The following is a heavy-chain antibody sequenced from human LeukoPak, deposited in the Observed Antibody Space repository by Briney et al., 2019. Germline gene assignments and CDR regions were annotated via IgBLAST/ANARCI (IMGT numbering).Heavy chain of an antibody. Sequence: GMTLRLSCAASGCTFSSYAMHWVRQAPGKGLEWVVVISYDGSNKYYADSVKGRFTISGDNSKHHLYLQMNSLRAEDRAVYYDAKDLPESMVRGVIITGIDAFDIWGEGTMVTVSS. D-gene: IGHD3-10*01. CDR1: GCTFSSYA. CDR2: ISYDGSNK. CDR3: AKDLPESMVRGVIITGIDAFDI. J-gene: IGHJ3*02. V-gene: IGHV3-30*07.